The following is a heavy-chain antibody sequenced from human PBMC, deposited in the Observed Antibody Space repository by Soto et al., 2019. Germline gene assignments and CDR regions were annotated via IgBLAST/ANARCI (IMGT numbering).Heavy chain of an antibody. CDR2: IKKTSEGGAT. V-gene: IGHV3-15*01. Sequence: DVQLVESGGGLVKPGGSLRLSCAASGFTFVNAWMSWVRQAPGKGLEWVGLIKKTSEGGATEYAAPVKGRFTISRDDSQNTLYLPMNSLKTEDTAVYYCTKGKWFPHWGKGTLVTVAA. CDR1: GFTFVNAW. J-gene: IGHJ5*02. CDR3: TKGKWFPH.